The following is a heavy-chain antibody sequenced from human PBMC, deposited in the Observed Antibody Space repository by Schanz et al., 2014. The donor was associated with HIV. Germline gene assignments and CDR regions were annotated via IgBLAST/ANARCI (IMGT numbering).Heavy chain of an antibody. V-gene: IGHV3-23*04. CDR2: ISDSGDGT. CDR1: GFTFYTYA. CDR3: AKGYYSSYYYYGMDV. J-gene: IGHJ6*02. Sequence: EGQLVESGGGLVQPGKSLRLSCAASGFTFYTYAMTWVRQAPGKGLEWVSTISDSGDGTYYADSVKGRFTISRDNSKSTLSLQMNSLRAEDTAIYYCAKGYYSSYYYYGMDVWGQGTTVTVSS. D-gene: IGHD3-10*01.